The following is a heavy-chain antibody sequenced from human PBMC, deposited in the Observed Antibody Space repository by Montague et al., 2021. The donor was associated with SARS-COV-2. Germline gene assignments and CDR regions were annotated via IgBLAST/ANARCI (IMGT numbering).Heavy chain of an antibody. Sequence: SETLSLTCTVSGASISSRSYNWGWIRQPTGKGLEWIGFKNYSGSTYYNPTLKSRVTISVDKSKNQFSLKLSSVTAADTAVYYCATLSSGITIFGVVLGYYFDDWGQGTLVTVSS. V-gene: IGHV4-39*01. J-gene: IGHJ4*02. CDR3: ATLSSGITIFGVVLGYYFDD. CDR2: KNYSGST. D-gene: IGHD3-3*01. CDR1: GASISSRSYN.